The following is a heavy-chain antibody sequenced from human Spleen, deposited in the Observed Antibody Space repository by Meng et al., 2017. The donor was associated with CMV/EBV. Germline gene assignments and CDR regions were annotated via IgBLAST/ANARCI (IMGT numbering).Heavy chain of an antibody. CDR2: IYYTGST. Sequence: QVQLQESGPGLVKPSXXLSLTCTVPGGSIGSGGYYWSWIRQHPGKGLEWIGYIYYTGSTFYNPSLKSRVTISVDTSKNQFSLKLISATAADTAVYYCAREAGRDGYATPKFDYWGQGTLVTVSS. D-gene: IGHD5-24*01. J-gene: IGHJ4*02. V-gene: IGHV4-31*03. CDR3: AREAGRDGYATPKFDY. CDR1: GGSIGSGGYY.